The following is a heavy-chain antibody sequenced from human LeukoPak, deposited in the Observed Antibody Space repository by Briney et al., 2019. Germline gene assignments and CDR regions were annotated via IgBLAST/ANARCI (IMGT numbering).Heavy chain of an antibody. CDR3: AKSRARREESSGSIDY. J-gene: IGHJ4*02. V-gene: IGHV3-23*01. CDR2: ISGSGSST. CDR1: GFTFSSFA. D-gene: IGHD3-22*01. Sequence: QPGGSLRLSCAASGFTFSSFAMGWVRQAPGKGLEWVSAISGSGSSTYYADSVKGRFTISRDNSKNTLYLQMNSLRAEDTAVYYCAKSRARREESSGSIDYWGQGTLVTVSS.